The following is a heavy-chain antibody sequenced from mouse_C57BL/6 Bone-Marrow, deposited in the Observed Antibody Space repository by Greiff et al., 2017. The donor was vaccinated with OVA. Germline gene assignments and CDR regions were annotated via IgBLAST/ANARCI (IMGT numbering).Heavy chain of an antibody. V-gene: IGHV5-17*01. CDR3: ARINYWYFDV. J-gene: IGHJ1*03. CDR1: GFTFSDYG. CDR2: ICSGSSTL. Sequence: EVQGVESGGGLVKPGGSLKLSCAASGFTFSDYGMHWVRQAPEKGLEWVAYICSGSSTLYYADTVKGRFTISRDNANNTLFLQMTSRRSEDTAMYYCARINYWYFDVWGTGTTVTVTS.